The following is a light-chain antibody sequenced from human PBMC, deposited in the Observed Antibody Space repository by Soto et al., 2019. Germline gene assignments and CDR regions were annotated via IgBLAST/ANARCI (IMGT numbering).Light chain of an antibody. Sequence: DVQMTPSPSSLSASVGDRVTITSPASERISIYVNWYQLKPGEAPNLLIYEASTLQSGVPSRFSGYGPGRDFTLDIRGLQPGDCATFCCQQSFSTPLTFGGGTKVDMK. CDR2: EAS. CDR1: ERISIY. J-gene: IGKJ4*01. CDR3: QQSFSTPLT. V-gene: IGKV1-39*01.